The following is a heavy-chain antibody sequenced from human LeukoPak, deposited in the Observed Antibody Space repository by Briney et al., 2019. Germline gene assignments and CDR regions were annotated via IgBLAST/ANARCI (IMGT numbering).Heavy chain of an antibody. Sequence: GASVKVSCKASGGTFSSYAISWVRQAPGQGLEWMGGIIPIFGTANYAQKFQGRVTITTDESTSTAYMELSSLRSEDTAVYYCASQYGYNEKILQQNWFDPWGQGTLVTVSS. CDR1: GGTFSSYA. J-gene: IGHJ5*02. D-gene: IGHD5-24*01. CDR2: IIPIFGTA. V-gene: IGHV1-69*05. CDR3: ASQYGYNEKILQQNWFDP.